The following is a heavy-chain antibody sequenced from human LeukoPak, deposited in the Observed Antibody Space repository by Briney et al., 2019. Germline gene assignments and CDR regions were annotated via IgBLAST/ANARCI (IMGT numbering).Heavy chain of an antibody. CDR1: GFIFRNYW. J-gene: IGHJ5*01. D-gene: IGHD1-1*01. V-gene: IGHV3-7*01. CDR3: ARDIPRGANDFDC. Sequence: GGSLRLSCTASGFIFRNYWVSWVRQAPGKGLECLAYIEDDGSEKNYVDCVKGRFSISRDNGRNSLYLQMNNLRVEDTAVYYCARDIPRGANDFDCWGQGAMVSVHS. CDR2: IEDDGSEK.